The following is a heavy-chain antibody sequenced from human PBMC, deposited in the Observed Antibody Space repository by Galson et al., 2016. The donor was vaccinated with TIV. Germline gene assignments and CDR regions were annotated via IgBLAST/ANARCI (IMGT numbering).Heavy chain of an antibody. D-gene: IGHD2-21*01. CDR3: GKGSGDAPYYFYMDA. CDR2: ISWNSGRV. Sequence: SLRLSCAASGFTFDDYALHWVRQAPGKGLEWVSGISWNSGRVDYADSVKGRFTISRDNAQNSLYLQMNSLTTDDTALYYCGKGSGDAPYYFYMDAWGEGTTVTVSS. J-gene: IGHJ6*03. CDR1: GFTFDDYA. V-gene: IGHV3-9*01.